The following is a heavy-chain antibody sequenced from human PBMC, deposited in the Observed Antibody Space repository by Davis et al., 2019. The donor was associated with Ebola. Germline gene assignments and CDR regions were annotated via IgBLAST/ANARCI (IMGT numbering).Heavy chain of an antibody. Sequence: ASVKVSCKASGYTFTSHDINWVRQATGQGLEWVGWMNPNSGHTGYAQKFQGRVTMTRSTSINTAYMELSSLRSEDTAVYYCATDRRMVRGVIITGYYYYGMDVWGQGTTVTVSS. CDR3: ATDRRMVRGVIITGYYYYGMDV. D-gene: IGHD3-10*01. CDR2: MNPNSGHT. CDR1: GYTFTSHD. J-gene: IGHJ6*02. V-gene: IGHV1-8*01.